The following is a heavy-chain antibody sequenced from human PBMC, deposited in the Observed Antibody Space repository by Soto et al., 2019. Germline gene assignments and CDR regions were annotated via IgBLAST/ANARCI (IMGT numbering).Heavy chain of an antibody. CDR2: TYYRSKWYN. CDR1: GDSVSSNSAA. J-gene: IGHJ6*02. V-gene: IGHV6-1*01. D-gene: IGHD6-13*01. Sequence: SQTLSLTCAIFGDSVSSNSAAWNWIRQSPSRGLEWLGRTYYRSKWYNDYAVSVKSRITINPDTSKNQFSLQLNSVTPEDTAVYYCAREYSSSVVYYYYGMDVWVQGTTVTVSS. CDR3: AREYSSSVVYYYYGMDV.